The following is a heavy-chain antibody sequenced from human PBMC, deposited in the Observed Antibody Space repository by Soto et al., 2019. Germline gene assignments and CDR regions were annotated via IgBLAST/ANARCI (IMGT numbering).Heavy chain of an antibody. CDR1: GYTFTSYG. D-gene: IGHD3-3*01. CDR2: ISAYNGNT. V-gene: IGHV1-18*01. Sequence: QVQLVQSGAEVKKPGASVKVSCKASGYTFTSYGISWVRQAPGQGLEWMGWISAYNGNTNYAQKLQGRVTMTTDTSTSTAYMELRSLRSDDTAVYYCARDRGKDGIFGVANYYYYMDVWGKGTTVTVSS. J-gene: IGHJ6*03. CDR3: ARDRGKDGIFGVANYYYYMDV.